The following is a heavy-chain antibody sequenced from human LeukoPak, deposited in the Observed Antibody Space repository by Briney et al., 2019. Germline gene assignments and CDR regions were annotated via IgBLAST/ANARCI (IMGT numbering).Heavy chain of an antibody. D-gene: IGHD4-23*01. CDR2: ITPMFGTA. CDR1: GYTFTSYG. J-gene: IGHJ4*02. V-gene: IGHV1-69*13. Sequence: GASVKVSCKASGYTFTSYGISWVRQAPGQGLEWMGGITPMFGTAKHAQKFQGRVTITAVESMSTAYMELSSLRSEDTAVYYCARGWLAETTVVTPYNYWGQGTLVTVSS. CDR3: ARGWLAETTVVTPYNY.